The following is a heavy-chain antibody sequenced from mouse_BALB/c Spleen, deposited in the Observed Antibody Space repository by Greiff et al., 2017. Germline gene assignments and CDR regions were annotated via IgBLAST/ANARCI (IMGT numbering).Heavy chain of an antibody. CDR1: GYTFTEYT. J-gene: IGHJ4*01. CDR2: INPNNGGT. D-gene: IGHD2-2*01. CDR3: ARGYYGYDDLFAMDY. V-gene: IGHV1-18*01. Sequence: VQLKQSGPELVKPGASVKISCKTSGYTFTEYTMHWVKQSHGKSLEWIGGINPNNGGTSYNQKFKGKATLTVDKSSSTAYMELRSLTSEDSAVYYCARGYYGYDDLFAMDYWGQGTSVTVSS.